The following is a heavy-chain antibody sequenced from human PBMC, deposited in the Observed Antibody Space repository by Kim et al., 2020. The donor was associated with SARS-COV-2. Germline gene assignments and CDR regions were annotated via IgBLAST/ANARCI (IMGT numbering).Heavy chain of an antibody. CDR3: ARVAIYRSSWYRRYSDY. V-gene: IGHV4-31*03. CDR2: IYYSGST. J-gene: IGHJ4*02. D-gene: IGHD6-13*01. CDR1: GGSISSGGYY. Sequence: SETLSLTCTVSGGSISSGGYYWSWIRQHPGKGLEWIGYIYYSGSTYYNPSLKSRVTISVDTSKNPFSLKLSSVTAADTAVYYCARVAIYRSSWYRRYSDYWGQGTLVTVSS.